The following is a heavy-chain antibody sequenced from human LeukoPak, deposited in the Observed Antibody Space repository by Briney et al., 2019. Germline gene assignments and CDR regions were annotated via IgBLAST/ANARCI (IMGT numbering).Heavy chain of an antibody. D-gene: IGHD6-19*01. CDR1: GYSISTGYY. J-gene: IGHJ5*02. V-gene: IGHV4-38-2*02. CDR3: ARLRAGWFDP. CDR2: FYHGGST. Sequence: KPSETLSLTCTVSGYSISTGYYWDWIRQPPGKGLEWIGTFYHGGSTYYNPSLKSRVTISVDTSKNQFSLNLTSVTAADTAVYYCARLRAGWFDPWGQGTLVTVSS.